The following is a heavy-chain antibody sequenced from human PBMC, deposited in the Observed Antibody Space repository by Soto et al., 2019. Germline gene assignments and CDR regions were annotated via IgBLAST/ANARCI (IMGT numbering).Heavy chain of an antibody. CDR2: INHSGST. D-gene: IGHD3-22*01. V-gene: IGHV4-34*01. CDR3: ARIGYYYDSSGYYNSYNWFDP. J-gene: IGHJ5*02. CDR1: GGSFSGYY. Sequence: PSETLSLTCAVYGGSFSGYYWSWIRQPPGKGLEWIGEINHSGSTNYNPSLKSRVTISVDTSKNQFSLKLSSVTAADTAVYYCARIGYYYDSSGYYNSYNWFDPWGQGTLVTVSS.